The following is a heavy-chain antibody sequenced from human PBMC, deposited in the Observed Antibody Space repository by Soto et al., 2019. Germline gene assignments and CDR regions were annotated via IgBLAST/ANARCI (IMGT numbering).Heavy chain of an antibody. J-gene: IGHJ4*02. D-gene: IGHD6-13*01. V-gene: IGHV4-59*08. Sequence: QVQLQESGPGLVKPSETLSLTCTVSGGSISSYYWSWIRQPPGKGLEWIGYIYYSGSTNYNPSLKRRVTISVDTSKNQFSLKLSSVTAADTAVYYCARQSGYRGPFDYWGQGTLVTVSS. CDR1: GGSISSYY. CDR3: ARQSGYRGPFDY. CDR2: IYYSGST.